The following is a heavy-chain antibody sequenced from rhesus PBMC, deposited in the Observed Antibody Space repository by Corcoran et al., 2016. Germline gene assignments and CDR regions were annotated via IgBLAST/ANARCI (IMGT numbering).Heavy chain of an antibody. CDR1: GYTFTDYY. J-gene: IGHJ4*01. Sequence: EVQLMQSGAEVKKPGASVKISCKASGYTFTDYYLHWVRQAPGKGLEWMGRVDPEDGEGVHAQKFQDRVTMTADTSTDTAYMELSSLRSEDTAVYYCAIGIIVGRDYWGQGVLVTVSS. CDR2: VDPEDGEG. CDR3: AIGIIVGRDY. V-gene: IGHV1-111*02. D-gene: IGHD6-13*01.